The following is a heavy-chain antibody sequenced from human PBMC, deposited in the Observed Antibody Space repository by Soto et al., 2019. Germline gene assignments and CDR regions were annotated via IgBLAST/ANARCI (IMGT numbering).Heavy chain of an antibody. D-gene: IGHD1-7*01. J-gene: IGHJ6*03. CDR1: GFTFTSSA. CDR3: ARARPLDNWNYVAYYYYMDV. Sequence: GASGKVCCKASGFTFTSSAMQWVRQARGQRLEWIGWIVVGSGNTNYAQKFQERVTITRDMSTSTAYMELSSLRSDDTAVYYCARARPLDNWNYVAYYYYMDVWGKGTTVTVSS. V-gene: IGHV1-58*02. CDR2: IVVGSGNT.